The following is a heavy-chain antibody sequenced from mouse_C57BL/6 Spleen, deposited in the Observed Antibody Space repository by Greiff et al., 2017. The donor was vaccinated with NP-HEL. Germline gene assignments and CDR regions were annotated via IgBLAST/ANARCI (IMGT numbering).Heavy chain of an antibody. D-gene: IGHD1-1*01. V-gene: IGHV1-81*01. Sequence: QVQLQQSGAELARPGASVKLPCKASGYTFTSYGISWVKQRTGQGLEWIGEIYPRSGNTYYNEKFKGKATLTADKSSSTAYMELRSLTSEDSAVYFCARFPNYYGSSQYYFDYWGQGTTLTVSS. J-gene: IGHJ2*01. CDR1: GYTFTSYG. CDR2: IYPRSGNT. CDR3: ARFPNYYGSSQYYFDY.